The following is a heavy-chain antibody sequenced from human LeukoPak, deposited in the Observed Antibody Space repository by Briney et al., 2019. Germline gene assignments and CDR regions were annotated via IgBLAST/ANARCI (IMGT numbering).Heavy chain of an antibody. V-gene: IGHV1-69*13. CDR3: ATAPGGGYYDSSGYYYDY. D-gene: IGHD3-22*01. CDR2: IIPIFGMT. CDR1: GGTFSSYA. J-gene: IGHJ4*02. Sequence: SVKVSCKASGGTFSSYAISWVRQAPGQGLEWMGGIIPIFGMTNYAQKFQGRVTVTADESTSTAYMELSSLRSDDTAVYYCATAPGGGYYDSSGYYYDYWGQGTLVTVSS.